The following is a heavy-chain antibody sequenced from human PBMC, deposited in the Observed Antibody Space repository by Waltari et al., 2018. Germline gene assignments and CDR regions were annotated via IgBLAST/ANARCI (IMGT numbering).Heavy chain of an antibody. CDR3: ARDPSGSYPGDY. Sequence: EVQLVESGGGLMQPGGSLRLSCAASGFTVSTNYMTWVRQAPGKGLEWLSVIYRGGSTYYADSVKGRFTISRDNSKNTLYLQMNSLRAEDTAVYYCARDPSGSYPGDYWGQGTLVTVSS. J-gene: IGHJ4*02. V-gene: IGHV3-53*01. D-gene: IGHD1-26*01. CDR2: IYRGGST. CDR1: GFTVSTNY.